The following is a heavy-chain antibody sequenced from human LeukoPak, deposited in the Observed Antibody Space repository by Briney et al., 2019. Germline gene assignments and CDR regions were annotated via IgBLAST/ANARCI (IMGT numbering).Heavy chain of an antibody. V-gene: IGHV5-51*01. Sequence: GESLKISCKGSGYSFGNRWIGWVRQMPGKGLEWMGIIYPDDSDTIYSPSFEGQVTISADKSISTAYLQWSSLKASDTAMYYCARQGYYDSSGYTWFDPWGQGTLVTVSS. CDR3: ARQGYYDSSGYTWFDP. J-gene: IGHJ5*02. CDR1: GYSFGNRW. CDR2: IYPDDSDT. D-gene: IGHD3-22*01.